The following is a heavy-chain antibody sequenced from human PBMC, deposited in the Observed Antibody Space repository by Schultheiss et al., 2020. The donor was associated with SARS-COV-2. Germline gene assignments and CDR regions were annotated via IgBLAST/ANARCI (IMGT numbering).Heavy chain of an antibody. CDR1: GFTFSSYS. CDR2: IHYSGST. V-gene: IGHV4-59*01. CDR3: ARVGGYCSGGSCFYYYYGMDV. J-gene: IGHJ6*02. Sequence: GSLRLSCAASGFTFSSYSMNWVRQPPGKGLECIGYIHYSGSTSYNPSLKSRVAMSVDASKNQFSLRLSSVTAADTAVYYCARVGGYCSGGSCFYYYYGMDVWGQGTTVTVSS. D-gene: IGHD2-15*01.